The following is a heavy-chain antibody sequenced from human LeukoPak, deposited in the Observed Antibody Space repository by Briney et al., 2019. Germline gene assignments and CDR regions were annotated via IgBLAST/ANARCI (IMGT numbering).Heavy chain of an antibody. CDR2: ISSNGGRT. CDR1: GFTFSDYA. CDR3: VKDRGYSYGEGSFDR. V-gene: IGHV3-64*05. Sequence: GGSLRLSCSASGFTFSDYAIHWVRPAPGKGLGDVSGISSNGGRTYYADSVKGSSTISRDKTKNTLYVQMSSLRDEDTAVYYCVKDRGYSYGEGSFDRWGQGTLVSVS. D-gene: IGHD5-18*01. J-gene: IGHJ4*02.